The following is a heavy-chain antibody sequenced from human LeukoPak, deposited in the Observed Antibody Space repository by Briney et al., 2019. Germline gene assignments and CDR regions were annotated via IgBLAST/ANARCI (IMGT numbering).Heavy chain of an antibody. D-gene: IGHD4-17*01. CDR2: ISSSSSTI. J-gene: IGHJ4*02. V-gene: IGHV3-48*01. Sequence: HPGGSLRLSCAASGFTFSSYGMTWVRQAPGKGLEWVSYISSSSSTIYYADSVKGRFTISRDNSKNTLYLQMNSLRAEDTAVYYCAKARSTVTTTGGGFDYWGQGTLVTVSS. CDR1: GFTFSSYG. CDR3: AKARSTVTTTGGGFDY.